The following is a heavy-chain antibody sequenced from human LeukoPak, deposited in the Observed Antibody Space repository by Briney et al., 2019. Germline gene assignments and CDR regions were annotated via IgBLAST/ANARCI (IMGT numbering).Heavy chain of an antibody. D-gene: IGHD3-22*01. Sequence: GGSLRLSCAASGFTVSSNYKSWVRQAPGKGLEWVSVIYSGGSTYYADSVKGRFTISRDNSKNTLYLQMNSQRAEDTAVYYCAGNYYYYDSSGYHTPHDYWGQGTLVTVSS. CDR3: AGNYYYYDSSGYHTPHDY. V-gene: IGHV3-53*01. CDR2: IYSGGST. CDR1: GFTVSSNY. J-gene: IGHJ4*02.